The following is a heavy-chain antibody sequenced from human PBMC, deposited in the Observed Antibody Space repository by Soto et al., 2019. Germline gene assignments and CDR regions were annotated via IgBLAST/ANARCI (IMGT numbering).Heavy chain of an antibody. CDR2: TYYKSKWNN. CDR3: TGITWFRGMDV. J-gene: IGHJ6*02. D-gene: IGHD3-10*01. V-gene: IGHV6-1*01. CDR1: GDSVSSNSSG. Sequence: SQTLSLTCVISGDSVSSNSSGWNWIRQSPSRGLEWLGRTYYKSKWNNDYALSVKSRITINPDTSKNQFSLHLYSVTPEDTAVYYCTGITWFRGMDVWGQGTPVTVSS.